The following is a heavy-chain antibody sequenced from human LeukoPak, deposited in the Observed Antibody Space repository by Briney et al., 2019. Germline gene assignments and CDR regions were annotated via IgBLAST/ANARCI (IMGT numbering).Heavy chain of an antibody. CDR1: GYTFTSYD. CDR3: ARVRCSSTSCRGMDDAFDI. J-gene: IGHJ3*02. CDR2: MNPNSGNT. Sequence: ASVKVSCKASGYTFTSYDINWVRQSTGQGLEWMGWMNPNSGNTGYAQKFQGRVTMTRNTSISTAYMELSSLRSEDTAVYYCARVRCSSTSCRGMDDAFDIWGQGTMVTVSS. D-gene: IGHD2-2*01. V-gene: IGHV1-8*01.